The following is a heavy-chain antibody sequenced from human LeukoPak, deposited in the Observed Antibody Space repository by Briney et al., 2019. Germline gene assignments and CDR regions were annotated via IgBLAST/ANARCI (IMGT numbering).Heavy chain of an antibody. D-gene: IGHD4-17*01. V-gene: IGHV4-59*08. CDR1: GGSISSYY. CDR2: IYYSGST. CDR3: ARHDYGDSSWYFDL. J-gene: IGHJ2*01. Sequence: SETLSLTCTVSGGSISSYYWSWIRQPPGKGLEWMGYIYYSGSTNYNPSLKSRVTISVDTSKNQFSLKLSSVTAADTAVYYCARHDYGDSSWYFDLWGRGTLVTVSS.